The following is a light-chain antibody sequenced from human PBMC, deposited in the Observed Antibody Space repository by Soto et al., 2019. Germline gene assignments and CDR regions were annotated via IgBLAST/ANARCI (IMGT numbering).Light chain of an antibody. CDR1: HGISSA. Sequence: AVQLTQSPASLSASVGDRVTITCRASHGISSALAWYQQRSGKGVRLLIYDASNLESGVPSRFSGSGSGTDFTLTISSLQPEDFATYYCQQFINFPLTFGGGTKVDIK. V-gene: IGKV1D-13*01. J-gene: IGKJ4*01. CDR2: DAS. CDR3: QQFINFPLT.